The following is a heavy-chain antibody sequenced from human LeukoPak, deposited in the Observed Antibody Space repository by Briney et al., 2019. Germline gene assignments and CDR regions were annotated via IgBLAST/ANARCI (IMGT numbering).Heavy chain of an antibody. CDR3: ARDFLFKGRGKSSAFY. CDR2: ISAYNGNT. Sequence: ASVKVSCKASGYTFTSYGISWVRQAPGQGLEWMGWISAYNGNTNYAQKLQGRVTMTTDTSKSTAYMELRSLRSDDTAVYYCARDFLFKGRGKSSAFYWGQGTLVTVSS. J-gene: IGHJ4*02. V-gene: IGHV1-18*04. D-gene: IGHD3-16*01. CDR1: GYTFTSYG.